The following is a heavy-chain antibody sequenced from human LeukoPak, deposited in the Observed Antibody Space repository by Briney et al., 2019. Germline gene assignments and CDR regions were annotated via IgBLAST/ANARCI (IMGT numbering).Heavy chain of an antibody. V-gene: IGHV3-74*01. J-gene: IGHJ6*03. Sequence: GGSLRLSCAASGSTFSSYWMHWVRQAPGKGLVWVSRINSDRSSTSYADSVKGRFTISRDNAKNTLYLQMNSLRAEDTAVYYCARSDRCTNGVCYRAGWYYYYYMDVWGKGTTVTVSS. CDR3: ARSDRCTNGVCYRAGWYYYYYMDV. CDR2: INSDRSST. CDR1: GSTFSSYW. D-gene: IGHD2-8*01.